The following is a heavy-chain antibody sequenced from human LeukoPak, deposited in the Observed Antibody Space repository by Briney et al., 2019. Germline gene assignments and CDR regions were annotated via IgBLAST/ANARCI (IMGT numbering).Heavy chain of an antibody. CDR2: ISGSGDNT. D-gene: IGHD2-21*02. J-gene: IGHJ4*02. V-gene: IGHV3-23*01. CDR1: GFTFSNYA. CDR3: AKDFVVVPGNVNYFDY. Sequence: QSGGSLRLSCAASGFTFSNYAMSWVRQAPRKGLEWVSGISGSGDNTYYADSVKGRFTVSRDNSKNTLYVQMKSLRAEDTAVYYCAKDFVVVPGNVNYFDYWGQGTLVTVSS.